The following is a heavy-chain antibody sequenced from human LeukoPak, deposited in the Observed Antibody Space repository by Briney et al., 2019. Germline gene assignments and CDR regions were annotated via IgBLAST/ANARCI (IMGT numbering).Heavy chain of an antibody. V-gene: IGHV3-30*02. CDR2: IRYDGSNK. CDR3: AKVGAHSSSYYYYYYGMDV. J-gene: IGHJ6*02. D-gene: IGHD6-13*01. Sequence: PGGSLRLSCAASGFTFSSYGMHWVRQAPGKGLEWVAFIRYDGSNKYYADSVKGRFTISRDNSKNTLYLQMNSLRAEDTAVYYCAKVGAHSSSYYYYYYGMDVWGQGTTVTVSS. CDR1: GFTFSSYG.